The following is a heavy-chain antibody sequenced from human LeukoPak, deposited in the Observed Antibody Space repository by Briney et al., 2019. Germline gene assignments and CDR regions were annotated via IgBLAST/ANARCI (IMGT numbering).Heavy chain of an antibody. D-gene: IGHD3-3*01. CDR3: ARHGDFWSGYYVDY. J-gene: IGHJ4*02. CDR1: GGSISSSSYY. Sequence: PSETLSLTCTVPGGSISSSSYYWGWIRQPPGKGLEWIGSIYYSGSTYYNPSLKSRVTISVDTSKNQFSLKLSSVTAADTAVYYCARHGDFWSGYYVDYWGQGTLVTVSS. CDR2: IYYSGST. V-gene: IGHV4-39*01.